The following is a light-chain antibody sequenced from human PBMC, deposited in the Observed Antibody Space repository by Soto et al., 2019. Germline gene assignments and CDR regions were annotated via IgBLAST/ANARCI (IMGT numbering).Light chain of an antibody. V-gene: IGLV2-14*01. J-gene: IGLJ2*01. CDR1: SSDVGGYNY. Sequence: QSALTQPASVSGSPGQSITISCTGTSSDVGGYNYVSWYQQHPGKAPKLMIYDVSNRPSGVSNRFSGSKSGNTASLTISGRQAEDEADYYCSSYTSSSTLVFGGGTKLPS. CDR3: SSYTSSSTLV. CDR2: DVS.